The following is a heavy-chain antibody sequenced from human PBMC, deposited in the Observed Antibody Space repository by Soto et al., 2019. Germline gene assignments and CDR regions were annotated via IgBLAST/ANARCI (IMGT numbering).Heavy chain of an antibody. CDR2: ISAYNGNT. J-gene: IGHJ5*02. V-gene: IGHV1-18*01. CDR1: GYAFSTYG. D-gene: IGHD1-26*01. CDR3: ARSSGTSYIWFDP. Sequence: QVQLVQSATEVKKPGASVKVSCKASGYAFSTYGISWVRQAPGQGLEWMGWISAYNGNTNYAQKLQDRVTMTTETSTNTAYMEVRSLRSDDTAVYYCARSSGTSYIWFDPWGQGTLVIVSS.